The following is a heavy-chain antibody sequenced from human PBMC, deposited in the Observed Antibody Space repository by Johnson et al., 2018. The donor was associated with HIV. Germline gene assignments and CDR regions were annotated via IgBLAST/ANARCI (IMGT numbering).Heavy chain of an antibody. CDR3: AKDFGSSSWHAFDV. D-gene: IGHD6-13*01. Sequence: QVQLVESGGGVVQPGRSLRLSCAASGFTFSSYAMHWVRQAPGKGLEWVAVISYDGRNKYYADSVKGRFTISRDNSKNTLYLQMNNLRAEDTSVYYCAKDFGSSSWHAFDVWGQGTMVTVSS. CDR1: GFTFSSYA. CDR2: ISYDGRNK. V-gene: IGHV3-30*04. J-gene: IGHJ3*01.